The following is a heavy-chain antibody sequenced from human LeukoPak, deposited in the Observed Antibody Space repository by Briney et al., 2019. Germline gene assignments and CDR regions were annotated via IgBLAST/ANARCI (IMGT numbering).Heavy chain of an antibody. CDR3: ATDVAAAGTVWFDP. V-gene: IGHV1-2*02. CDR2: INPNSGGT. J-gene: IGHJ5*02. D-gene: IGHD6-13*01. Sequence: ASVKVSCKASGYTFTCYYMHWVRQAPGQGLEWMGWINPNSGGTNYAQKFQGRVTMTRDTSISTAYMELSRLRSDDTAVYYCATDVAAAGTVWFDPWGQGTLVTVSS. CDR1: GYTFTCYY.